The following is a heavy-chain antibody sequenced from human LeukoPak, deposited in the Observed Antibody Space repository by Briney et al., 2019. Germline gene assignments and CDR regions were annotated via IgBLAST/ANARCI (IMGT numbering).Heavy chain of an antibody. D-gene: IGHD3/OR15-3a*01. V-gene: IGHV4-4*07. CDR2: IYSSGST. Sequence: SETLSLTCTVSGGSISNYYWSWIRQPAGKGLEWLGRIYSSGSTNHNPSLSSRVTMSVDTSKNQFSLKLSSVTAADTAVYYCARDYWTLTAIGNWFDPWGQGTLVTVSS. CDR3: ARDYWTLTAIGNWFDP. J-gene: IGHJ5*02. CDR1: GGSISNYY.